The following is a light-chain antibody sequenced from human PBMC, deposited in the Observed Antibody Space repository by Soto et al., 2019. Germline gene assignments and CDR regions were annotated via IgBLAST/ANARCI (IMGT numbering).Light chain of an antibody. CDR3: PHYDNPPIT. J-gene: IGKJ5*01. Sequence: AQGADSLSLSPGERATLSCRASQNFGSSYLAWYQQKRGQAPRFLIYGASNRATGIPDRFSGTGSETDFTLTISRLEPEDFTVYYCPHYDNPPITFGQRTRLEIK. CDR1: QNFGSSY. CDR2: GAS. V-gene: IGKV3-20*01.